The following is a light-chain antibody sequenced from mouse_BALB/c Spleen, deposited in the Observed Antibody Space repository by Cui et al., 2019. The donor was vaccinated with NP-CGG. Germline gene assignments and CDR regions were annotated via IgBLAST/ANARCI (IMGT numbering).Light chain of an antibody. J-gene: IGLJ1*01. Sequence: AVVIQESAPTTSPGETVTLTCRSSTGAVTTSNYANWVQEKPDHLFTGLIGGTNNRAPGVPARFSGSLIGDKGALTITGAQTEDEAIYFCALWYSNHWVFGGGTKLTVL. CDR2: GTN. CDR1: TGAVTTSNY. CDR3: ALWYSNHWV. V-gene: IGLV1*01.